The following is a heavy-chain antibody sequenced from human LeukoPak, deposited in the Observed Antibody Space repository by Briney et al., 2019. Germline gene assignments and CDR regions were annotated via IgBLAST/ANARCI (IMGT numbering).Heavy chain of an antibody. J-gene: IGHJ3*02. V-gene: IGHV1-18*01. CDR1: GYTFTSYG. Sequence: ASVKVSCKASGYTFTSYGISWVRQAPGQGLEWMGWISAYNGNTNYAQKLQGRVTMTTDTSTSTAYMELRSLRSDDTAVYYCARSKYVIRPEGFFDIWGQGTMVTVSS. CDR2: ISAYNGNT. CDR3: ARSKYVIRPEGFFDI. D-gene: IGHD3-3*01.